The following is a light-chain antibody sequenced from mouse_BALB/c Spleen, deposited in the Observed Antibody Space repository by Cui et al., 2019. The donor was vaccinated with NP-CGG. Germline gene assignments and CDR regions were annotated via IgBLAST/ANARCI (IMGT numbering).Light chain of an antibody. CDR1: TGAVTTSNY. CDR2: STN. Sequence: QAVVTQESALTTSPGETLTLTCRSSTGAVTTSNYANWVQEKPDHLFTGLIGSTNNRAPGVPARFSGSLIGDKTALTITGAQTEDEAIYFCALWYSNHWVFGGGTKLTVL. J-gene: IGLJ1*01. V-gene: IGLV1*01. CDR3: ALWYSNHWV.